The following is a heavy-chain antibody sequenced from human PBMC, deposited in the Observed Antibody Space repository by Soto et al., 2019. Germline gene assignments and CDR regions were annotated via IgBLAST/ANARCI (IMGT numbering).Heavy chain of an antibody. CDR3: ARKTDYGEFDY. D-gene: IGHD4-17*01. J-gene: IGHJ4*02. CDR1: GYTFTSYG. Sequence: QVRLVQSGAEVKKPGASVKVSYKASGYTFTSYGISWVRQAPGRGLEWMGWISAYRGKTNYSQKLQGRVTMTTDTYTSTSYTELMSLRSDDTVMYYCARKTDYGEFDYWGQGTLVTVAS. CDR2: ISAYRGKT. V-gene: IGHV1-18*01.